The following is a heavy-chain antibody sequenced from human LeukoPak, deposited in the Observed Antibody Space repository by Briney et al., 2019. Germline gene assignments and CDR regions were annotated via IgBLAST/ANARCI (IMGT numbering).Heavy chain of an antibody. Sequence: SETLSLTCTVSGASMTNYYWAWIRQPPGKGLVWIGYIYYSGSTNYNPSLKSRVTISVDTSKNQFSLKLSSVTAADTAVYYCARGNGYNYYWGQGTLVTVSS. J-gene: IGHJ4*02. CDR3: ARGNGYNYY. CDR2: IYYSGST. V-gene: IGHV4-59*01. CDR1: GASMTNYY. D-gene: IGHD5-24*01.